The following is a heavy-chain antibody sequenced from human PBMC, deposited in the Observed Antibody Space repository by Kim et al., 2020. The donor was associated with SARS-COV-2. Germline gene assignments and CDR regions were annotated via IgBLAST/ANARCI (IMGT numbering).Heavy chain of an antibody. CDR1: GFTFSNFA. J-gene: IGHJ4*02. Sequence: GSLRLSCAASGFTFSNFAMSWVRQPPGKGLELVSTISDGGVNTYYADSVKGRFAISRDNSKNTFYLQMNSLRAEDTAVYYCAKGDITAVTTSVFDYWGQ. D-gene: IGHD4-17*01. CDR3: AKGDITAVTTSVFDY. V-gene: IGHV3-23*01. CDR2: ISDGGVNT.